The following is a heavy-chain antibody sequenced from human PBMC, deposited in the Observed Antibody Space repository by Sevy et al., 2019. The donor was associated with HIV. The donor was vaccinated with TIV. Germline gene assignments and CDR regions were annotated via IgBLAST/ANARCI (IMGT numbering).Heavy chain of an antibody. CDR3: SRDGVASSSWYVEYFQH. CDR2: ISSSSSTI. CDR1: GFTFSSYS. D-gene: IGHD6-13*01. V-gene: IGHV3-48*02. J-gene: IGHJ1*01. Sequence: GGSLRLSCAASGFTFSSYSMNWVRQAPGKGLEWVSYISSSSSTIYYAHSVKGRFTISRDNAKNSLYLQMNSLRDEDTAVYYCSRDGVASSSWYVEYFQHWGQGTLVTVSS.